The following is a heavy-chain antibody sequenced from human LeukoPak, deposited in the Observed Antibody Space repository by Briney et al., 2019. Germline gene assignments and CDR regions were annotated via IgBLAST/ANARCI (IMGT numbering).Heavy chain of an antibody. Sequence: GGSLRLSCVASGFTFSISWVTWVRQAPGKGLEWVANVDKHGNGKYYVDSVKGRFAISRDYATNSVFLQMNSLRAEDTSVYYCARDAGWGYYDLWGQGTPVTVSS. CDR1: GFTFSISW. V-gene: IGHV3-7*01. J-gene: IGHJ4*02. CDR2: VDKHGNGK. CDR3: ARDAGWGYYDL. D-gene: IGHD1-26*01.